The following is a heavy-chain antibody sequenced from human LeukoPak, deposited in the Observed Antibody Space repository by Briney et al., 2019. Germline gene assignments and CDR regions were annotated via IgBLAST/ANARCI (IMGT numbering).Heavy chain of an antibody. D-gene: IGHD3-10*01. CDR1: GFTFSTYS. CDR2: ISGSGGST. V-gene: IGHV3-23*01. Sequence: PGGSLRLSCTTSGFTFSTYSMHWVRQAPGKGLEWVSAISGSGGSTYYADSVKGRFTISRDNSKNTLYLQMNSLRAEDTAVYYCAKDTGVLLWFGESNWFDPWGQGTLVTVSS. J-gene: IGHJ5*02. CDR3: AKDTGVLLWFGESNWFDP.